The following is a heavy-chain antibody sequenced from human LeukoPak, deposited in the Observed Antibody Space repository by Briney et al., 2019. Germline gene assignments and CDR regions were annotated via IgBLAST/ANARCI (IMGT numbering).Heavy chain of an antibody. Sequence: GGSLRLSCAASGFTFSSYAMHWVRQAPGKGLEWVAVISYDGGNKYYADSVKGRFTISRDNSKNTLYLQMNSLRAEDTAAYYCAREYDSSGYYYRGLDYWGQGTLVTVSS. J-gene: IGHJ4*02. CDR3: AREYDSSGYYYRGLDY. D-gene: IGHD3-22*01. CDR2: ISYDGGNK. V-gene: IGHV3-30*04. CDR1: GFTFSSYA.